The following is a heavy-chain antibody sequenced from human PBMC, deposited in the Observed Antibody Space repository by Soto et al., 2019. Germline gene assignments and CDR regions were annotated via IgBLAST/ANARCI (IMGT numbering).Heavy chain of an antibody. V-gene: IGHV3-30*18. CDR1: GFTFSSYG. CDR2: ISYDGSNK. J-gene: IGHJ4*02. D-gene: IGHD1-26*01. CDR3: AKDAYSGSLATLDY. Sequence: GGSLRLSCAASGFTFSSYGMHWVRQAPGKGLEWVAVISYDGSNKYYADSVKGRFTISRDNSKNTLYLQMNSLRAEDTAVYYCAKDAYSGSLATLDYWGQGTLVTVSS.